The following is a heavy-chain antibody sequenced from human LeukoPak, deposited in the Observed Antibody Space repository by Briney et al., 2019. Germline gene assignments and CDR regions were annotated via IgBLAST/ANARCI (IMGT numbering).Heavy chain of an antibody. CDR3: AREETEYSNNWYVSGFDS. CDR2: VYISGST. V-gene: IGHV4-4*07. Sequence: SETLSLTCTVSDNSISSYYWNWIRQPAGKGLEWIGRVYISGSTYYSPSLRNRITMSVDTSKNQFSLKLRSVTAADTAVYYCAREETEYSNNWYVSGFDSWGRGTLVTVSS. D-gene: IGHD6-13*01. J-gene: IGHJ4*02. CDR1: DNSISSYY.